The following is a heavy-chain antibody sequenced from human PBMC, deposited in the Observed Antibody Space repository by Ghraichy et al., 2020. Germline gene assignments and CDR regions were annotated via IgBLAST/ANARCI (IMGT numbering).Heavy chain of an antibody. CDR3: AKARCSGGSCYSEGAFDI. V-gene: IGHV3-23*01. CDR1: GFTFSSYA. Sequence: GGSLRLSCAASGFTFSSYAMSWVRQAPGKGLEWVSAISGSGGSTYYADSVKGRFTISRDNSKNTLYLQMNSLRAEDTAVYYCAKARCSGGSCYSEGAFDIWGQGTMVTVSS. D-gene: IGHD2-15*01. J-gene: IGHJ3*02. CDR2: ISGSGGST.